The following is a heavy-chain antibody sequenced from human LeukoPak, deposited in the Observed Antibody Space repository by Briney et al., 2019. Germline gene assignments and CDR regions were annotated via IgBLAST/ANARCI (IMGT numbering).Heavy chain of an antibody. CDR1: GGSISSSSYY. J-gene: IGHJ4*02. V-gene: IGHV4-39*02. CDR2: IYYNENT. D-gene: IGHD2-15*01. Sequence: SDTLSLTCTVSGGSISSSSYYWGWIRQPPGKGLEWVASIYYNENTHYHPSLQSRVSISVDTSKNQFSLKLSSVTAADTAVYYCAREKTSYCSGGSCYQGVRFEYWGQGTLVTVSS. CDR3: AREKTSYCSGGSCYQGVRFEY.